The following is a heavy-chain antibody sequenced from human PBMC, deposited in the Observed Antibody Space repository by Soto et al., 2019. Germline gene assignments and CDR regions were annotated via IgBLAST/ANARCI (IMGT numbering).Heavy chain of an antibody. V-gene: IGHV4-59*11. D-gene: IGHD3-10*01. CDR1: GDSLKNHY. Sequence: NPSETLSLTCSVSGDSLKNHYWAWIRHSPGKGLEWIGYIYYSGSTNYNPSLKSRVTISVDTSKNQFSLKLSSVTAADTAVYYCARVDYYGSGSYLIIDYWGQGTLVTVSS. CDR3: ARVDYYGSGSYLIIDY. CDR2: IYYSGST. J-gene: IGHJ4*02.